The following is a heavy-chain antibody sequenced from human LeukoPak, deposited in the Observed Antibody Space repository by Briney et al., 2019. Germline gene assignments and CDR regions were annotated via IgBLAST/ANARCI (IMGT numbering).Heavy chain of an antibody. J-gene: IGHJ1*01. CDR2: INPNSGGT. D-gene: IGHD1-26*01. CDR1: RYTFTGYY. V-gene: IGHV1-2*02. CDR3: AREDSGCHIQH. Sequence: ASVPVPRKPSRYTFTGYYMHLVRQAPGPGREWMGWINPNSGGTNYAQKFQGRVTMTRDTYISTAHMELSRVGSADTSAYYCAREDSGCHIQHWGQGTLVTVSS.